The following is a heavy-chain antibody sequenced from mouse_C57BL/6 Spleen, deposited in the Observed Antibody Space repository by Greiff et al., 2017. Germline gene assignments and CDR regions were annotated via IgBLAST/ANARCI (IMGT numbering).Heavy chain of an antibody. CDR1: GYSFTDYN. V-gene: IGHV1-39*01. D-gene: IGHD1-1*01. J-gene: IGHJ3*01. Sequence: EVQLKESGPELVKPGASVKISCKASGYSFTDYNMNWVKQSNGKSLEWIGVINPNYGTTSYNQKFKAKATLTVDQSSSTAYMQLNSLTSEDSAVYYCARSHYYGIPFAYWGQGTLVTVSA. CDR3: ARSHYYGIPFAY. CDR2: INPNYGTT.